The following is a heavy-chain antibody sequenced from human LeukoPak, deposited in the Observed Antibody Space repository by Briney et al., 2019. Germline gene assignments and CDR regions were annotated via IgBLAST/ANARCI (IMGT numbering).Heavy chain of an antibody. Sequence: PGGSLRLSCAASGFTFRSYGMHWVRQAPGKGLEWVAFIRYDGSNKYYADSVKGRFTISRDNSKNTLYLQMNSLRAEDTAVYYCAAIVVPAAISLDAFDIWGQGTMVTVSS. CDR2: IRYDGSNK. J-gene: IGHJ3*02. CDR3: AAIVVPAAISLDAFDI. CDR1: GFTFRSYG. D-gene: IGHD2-2*01. V-gene: IGHV3-30*02.